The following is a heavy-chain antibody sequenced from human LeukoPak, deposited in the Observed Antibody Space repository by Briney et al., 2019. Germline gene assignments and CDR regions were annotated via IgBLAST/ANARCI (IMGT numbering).Heavy chain of an antibody. CDR3: ASAARLRLPI. D-gene: IGHD4-17*01. CDR1: GFAFSYYY. V-gene: IGHV3-11*01. CDR2: ISSSGSTI. Sequence: GSLELSFAASGFAFSYYYMSWIRPAPGKGVEWVSYISSSGSTIYYADSVKGRFTISRDNAKNSLYLQMNSLRAEDTAVYYCASAARLRLPIWGQRTMVTVSS. J-gene: IGHJ3*02.